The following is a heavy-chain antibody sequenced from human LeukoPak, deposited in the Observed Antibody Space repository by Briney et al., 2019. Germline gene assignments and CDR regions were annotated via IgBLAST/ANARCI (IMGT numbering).Heavy chain of an antibody. CDR1: GFTFSSYA. D-gene: IGHD4-17*01. J-gene: IGHJ4*02. Sequence: GGSLRLSCAASGFTFSSYAMSWVRQAPGTGLEWVSAISGSGGSTYYADSVKGRFTISRDNSKNTLYLQMNSLRAEDTAVYYCAKVRRGRTVTMTTEVYFDYWGQGTLVTVSS. CDR2: ISGSGGST. V-gene: IGHV3-23*01. CDR3: AKVRRGRTVTMTTEVYFDY.